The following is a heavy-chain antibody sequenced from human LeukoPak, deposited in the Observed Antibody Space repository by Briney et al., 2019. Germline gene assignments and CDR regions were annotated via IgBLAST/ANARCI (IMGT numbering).Heavy chain of an antibody. D-gene: IGHD3-9*01. CDR3: AIPPRYDILTCDEVHAFDI. J-gene: IGHJ3*02. CDR1: GGTFSSYA. CDR2: IIPIFGTA. V-gene: IGHV1-69*13. Sequence: ASVKVSCKASGGTFSSYAISWVRQAPAQGLEWMGGIIPIFGTANYAQKFQGRVTITADESTSTAYMELSSLRPEDTAVYYCAIPPRYDILTCDEVHAFDIWGQGTMVTVSS.